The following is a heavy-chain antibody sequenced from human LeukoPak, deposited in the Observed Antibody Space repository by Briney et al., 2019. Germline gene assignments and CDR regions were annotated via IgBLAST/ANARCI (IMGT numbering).Heavy chain of an antibody. Sequence: GRSLRLSCAASGFTFSSYAMHWVRQAPGKGLEWVAVISYDGSNKYYADSVKGRFTISRDNSKNTLYLQMNSLRAEDTAVYHCATHYSGSYYQWGQGTLVTVSS. CDR1: GFTFSSYA. J-gene: IGHJ4*02. CDR2: ISYDGSNK. V-gene: IGHV3-30*04. CDR3: ATHYSGSYYQ. D-gene: IGHD3-10*01.